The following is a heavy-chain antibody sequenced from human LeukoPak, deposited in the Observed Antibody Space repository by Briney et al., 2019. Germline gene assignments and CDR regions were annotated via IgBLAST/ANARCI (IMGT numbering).Heavy chain of an antibody. J-gene: IGHJ2*01. CDR2: INPNSGGT. Sequence: GASVKVSCKASGYTFTGYYMHWVRQAPGQGLEWMGRINPNSGGTNYAQKFQGRVTMTRDTSISTAYMELSRLRSDDTAVYYCARDLGYCGGDCYFSRSFGLWGRGTLVTVPS. CDR1: GYTFTGYY. CDR3: ARDLGYCGGDCYFSRSFGL. V-gene: IGHV1-2*06. D-gene: IGHD2-21*02.